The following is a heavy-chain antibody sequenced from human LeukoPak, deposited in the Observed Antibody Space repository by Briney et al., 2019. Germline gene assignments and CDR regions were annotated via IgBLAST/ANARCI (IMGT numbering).Heavy chain of an antibody. D-gene: IGHD2-15*01. CDR3: ARGSPNYYYAMDV. Sequence: SKTLSLTCTVSGDSISGYYWSWIRQTPGKGLEWIGYHYYSGSTNYNPPLKSRVTISVDTSKNQFSLKLSSVTAADTALYYCARGSPNYYYAMDVWGQGTTVTVSS. CDR1: GDSISGYY. CDR2: HYYSGST. J-gene: IGHJ6*02. V-gene: IGHV4-59*01.